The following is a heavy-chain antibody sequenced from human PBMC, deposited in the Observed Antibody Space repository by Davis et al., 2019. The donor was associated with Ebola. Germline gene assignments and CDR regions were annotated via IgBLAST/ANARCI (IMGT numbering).Heavy chain of an antibody. Sequence: GPSLRPSCAGSGFSFSNYAMHWVRQAPGEGLEWVASIPYHGSNKYYAASVKGRFTISRDNAKNSLYLQMNSLRAEDTAVYYCAREWQLADIWGQGTMVTVSS. CDR1: GFSFSNYA. V-gene: IGHV3-30-3*01. D-gene: IGHD6-6*01. J-gene: IGHJ3*02. CDR3: AREWQLADI. CDR2: IPYHGSNK.